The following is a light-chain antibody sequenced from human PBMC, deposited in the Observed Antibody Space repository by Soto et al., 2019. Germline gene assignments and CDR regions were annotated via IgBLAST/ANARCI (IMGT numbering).Light chain of an antibody. J-gene: IGKJ4*01. CDR1: QGISSY. V-gene: IGKV1-9*01. CDR3: QQLNAYPLP. Sequence: IQLTQSPSSLSAFVGDRVTITCRASQGISSYLAWYQQKPGKAPKLLIYAASTLQSGVPSRFSGSGSGTDFTLTISSLQPEDFATYYCQQLNAYPLPFGGGTKVEI. CDR2: AAS.